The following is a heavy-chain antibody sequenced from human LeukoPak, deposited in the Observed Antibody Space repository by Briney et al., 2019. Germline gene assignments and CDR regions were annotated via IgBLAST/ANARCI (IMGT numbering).Heavy chain of an antibody. V-gene: IGHV3-23*01. CDR1: GFSFTTNA. Sequence: PGGSLRLSCAASGFSFTTNAMNWVRQAPGKGLEWFSGISDSGDKTYYADSVKGRFTISRANHKNTLYLEMSSLGAEDAAVYYCVKDLVDRPFTRGFDVWGQGTAVTVSS. CDR3: VKDLVDRPFTRGFDV. J-gene: IGHJ3*01. CDR2: ISDSGDKT. D-gene: IGHD2-21*01.